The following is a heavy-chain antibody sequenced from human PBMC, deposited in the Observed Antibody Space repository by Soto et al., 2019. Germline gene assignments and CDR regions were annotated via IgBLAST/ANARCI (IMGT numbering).Heavy chain of an antibody. CDR2: INNNGATT. J-gene: IGHJ2*01. CDR3: AREAGTPGLWYFDL. D-gene: IGHD1-1*01. CDR1: GFSFSTYS. Sequence: EVQLVESGGGLVQPGGSLRLSCAGSGFSFSTYSIHWVRQAPGKGPEYVAVINNNGATTYYADSVKGRFTISRDNSRNTAFLKMGSMRDEYMAVYFCAREAGTPGLWYFDLWGRGTLVTVSS. V-gene: IGHV3-64*07.